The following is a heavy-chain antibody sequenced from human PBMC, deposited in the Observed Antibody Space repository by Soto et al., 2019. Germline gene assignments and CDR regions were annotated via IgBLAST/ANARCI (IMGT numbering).Heavy chain of an antibody. V-gene: IGHV4-30-4*01. Sequence: SETLSLTCTVSGDSIRRNNNYWSCIRQPPGEGLEWIGFISYSGTTSYSPSLKSRVAISLDTSKNQFSLSLSSVTAADTAVYYCARGRGYSYGLDPWGQGTLVT. J-gene: IGHJ5*02. CDR1: GDSIRRNNNY. D-gene: IGHD5-18*01. CDR2: ISYSGTT. CDR3: ARGRGYSYGLDP.